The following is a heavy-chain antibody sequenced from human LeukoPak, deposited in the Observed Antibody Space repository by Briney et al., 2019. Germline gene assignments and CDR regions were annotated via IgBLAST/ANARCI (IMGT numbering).Heavy chain of an antibody. Sequence: ASVKVSFKASGYTFTSYYMHWVRQAPGQGREWMGRINPSGGSTSYAQKFHGRVTMTRDTSTSTVYMELSSMRSEATAVYSCARERGGGASVSGYSSGWYGGFDYWGQGTLVTVS. CDR3: ARERGGGASVSGYSSGWYGGFDY. D-gene: IGHD6-19*01. CDR1: GYTFTSYY. J-gene: IGHJ4*02. V-gene: IGHV1-46*01. CDR2: INPSGGST.